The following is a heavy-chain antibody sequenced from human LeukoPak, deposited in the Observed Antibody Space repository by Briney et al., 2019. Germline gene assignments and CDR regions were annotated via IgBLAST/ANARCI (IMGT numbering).Heavy chain of an antibody. D-gene: IGHD6-13*01. CDR3: ARSYRATAGIVDV. CDR2: ISDSGSDM. J-gene: IGHJ6*02. V-gene: IGHV3-11*01. Sequence: GGSLRLSCAASDFTLSDYYMTWIRHAPGKGLEWLSYISDSGSDMYSADSVKGRFTISRDNAKNSLYLQMNSLRAEDTAVYYCARSYRATAGIVDVWGQGTTVTVSS. CDR1: DFTLSDYY.